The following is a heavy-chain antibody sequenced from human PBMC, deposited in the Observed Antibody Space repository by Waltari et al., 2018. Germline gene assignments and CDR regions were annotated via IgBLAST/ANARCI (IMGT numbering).Heavy chain of an antibody. J-gene: IGHJ3*02. CDR1: GRSISSYY. CDR2: IYYSGST. V-gene: IGHV4-59*01. Sequence: QVQLQESGPGLVKPSETLSLTCTVSGRSISSYYWSWFGQPPGKGLEWIGYIYYSGSTNYNPSLKSRVTISVDTSKNQFSLKLSSVTAADTAVYYCARAMNIVVHAFDIWGQGTMVTVSS. CDR3: ARAMNIVVHAFDI. D-gene: IGHD3-22*01.